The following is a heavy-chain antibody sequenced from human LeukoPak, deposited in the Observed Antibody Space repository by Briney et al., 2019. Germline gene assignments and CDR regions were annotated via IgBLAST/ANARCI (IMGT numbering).Heavy chain of an antibody. CDR3: ARRGHNWNYKVSDY. V-gene: IGHV4-34*01. CDR2: INHSGST. CDR1: GGSFSGYY. D-gene: IGHD1-7*01. J-gene: IGHJ4*02. Sequence: SETLSLTCAVYGGSFSGYYWSWIRQPPGKGLEWIGEINHSGSTNYNPSLKSRATISVDTSKNQFSLKLSSVTAADTAVYYCARRGHNWNYKVSDYWGQGTLVTVSS.